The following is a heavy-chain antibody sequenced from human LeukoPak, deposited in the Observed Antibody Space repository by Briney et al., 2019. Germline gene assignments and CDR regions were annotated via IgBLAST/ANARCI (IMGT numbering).Heavy chain of an antibody. CDR3: ARCDSSGYYRGGYFDY. J-gene: IGHJ4*02. D-gene: IGHD3-22*01. CDR1: GFTFSSYG. V-gene: IGHV3-30*02. Sequence: PGGSLRLSCAASGFTFSSYGMHWVRQAPGKGLEWVAFIRYDGSNKYYADSVKGRFTISRDNAKNSLYLQMNSLRAEDTAVYYCARCDSSGYYRGGYFDYWGQGTLVTVSS. CDR2: IRYDGSNK.